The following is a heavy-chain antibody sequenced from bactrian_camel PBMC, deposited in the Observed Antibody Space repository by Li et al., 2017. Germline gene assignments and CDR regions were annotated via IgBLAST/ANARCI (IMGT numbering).Heavy chain of an antibody. J-gene: IGHJ6*01. CDR1: SSARHC. V-gene: IGHV3S55*01. CDR2: IDSDGST. D-gene: IGHD6*01. CDR3: VTSVADTIANFGY. Sequence: VQLVESGGGSVHAGGSLRISCVGYSSARHCIGWFRQAPGKEREGVAAIDSDGSTSYADSVKGRFTISKDNAKNTLYLQMNSLKPEDTAVYYCVTSVADTIANFGYWGQGTQVTVS.